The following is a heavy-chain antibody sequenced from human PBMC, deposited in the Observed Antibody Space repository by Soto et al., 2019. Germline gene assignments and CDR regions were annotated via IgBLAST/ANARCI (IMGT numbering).Heavy chain of an antibody. CDR2: ISGSGGGT. J-gene: IGHJ4*02. CDR1: GFTFKSYA. D-gene: IGHD4-17*01. V-gene: IGHV3-23*01. Sequence: EVQLLESGGGLVQPGGSLRLSCAASGFTFKSYAMSWVRQAPGKGLEWVSGISGSGGGTYYADSVKGRFTISRDNSKNTLYLQMNSLRAEDTSVYHYAKATYMTTVAYFDYWGQGTLVTFSS. CDR3: AKATYMTTVAYFDY.